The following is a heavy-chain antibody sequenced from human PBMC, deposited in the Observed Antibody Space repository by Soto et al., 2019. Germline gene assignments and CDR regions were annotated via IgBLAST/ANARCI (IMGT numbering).Heavy chain of an antibody. J-gene: IGHJ6*02. Sequence: SVKVSCKASGVTLSSDAISWARQAPGQGLEWMGGIIPIFGTANYAQKFQGRVTITADESTSTAYMELSSLRSEDTAVYYCARDTMVRGGNYYYGMDVWGQGTTVTVSS. V-gene: IGHV1-69*13. CDR2: IIPIFGTA. CDR1: GVTLSSDA. D-gene: IGHD3-10*01. CDR3: ARDTMVRGGNYYYGMDV.